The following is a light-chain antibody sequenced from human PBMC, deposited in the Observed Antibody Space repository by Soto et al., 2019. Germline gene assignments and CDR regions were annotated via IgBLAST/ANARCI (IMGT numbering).Light chain of an antibody. CDR2: AAS. J-gene: IGKJ4*01. CDR1: QSVGGN. V-gene: IGKV3-15*01. CDR3: QQYDSWPLT. Sequence: EVVLTQSPATLSVSPGEKATLSCGASQSVGGNLAWYQQKPGQAPRLLIYAASTRATDIPARFSGSGSGTDFSVTISSLQSEDFAVYYCQQYDSWPLTFGGGTKVEIK.